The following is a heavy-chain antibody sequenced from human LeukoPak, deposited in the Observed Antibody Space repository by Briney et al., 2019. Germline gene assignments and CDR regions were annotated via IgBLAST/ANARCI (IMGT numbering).Heavy chain of an antibody. CDR3: ANSGTNFLTGYLRH. CDR1: GFTFSSYG. V-gene: IGHV3-30*18. CDR2: ISYDGSNK. Sequence: GGSLRLSCAASGFTFSSYGMHWVRQAPGKGLEWVAVISYDGSNKYYADSVKGRFTISRDNSKNTLYVQMNSLRAEDTAVYYCANSGTNFLTGYLRHWGQGALVTVSS. J-gene: IGHJ4*02. D-gene: IGHD3-9*01.